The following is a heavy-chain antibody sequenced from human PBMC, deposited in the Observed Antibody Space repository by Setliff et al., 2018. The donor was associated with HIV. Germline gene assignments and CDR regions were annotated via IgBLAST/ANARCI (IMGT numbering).Heavy chain of an antibody. Sequence: PGGSLRLSCAASGLTFSSDDMNWVRQAPGKGLEWVSCISSSSGTIYYAGSVKGRFTISRDNAKNSLYLQMNSLRAEDTAVYYCARLRPYNSALDYWGQGTLVTVSS. CDR3: ARLRPYNSALDY. J-gene: IGHJ4*02. V-gene: IGHV3-48*01. CDR1: GLTFSSDD. D-gene: IGHD3-10*01. CDR2: ISSSSGTI.